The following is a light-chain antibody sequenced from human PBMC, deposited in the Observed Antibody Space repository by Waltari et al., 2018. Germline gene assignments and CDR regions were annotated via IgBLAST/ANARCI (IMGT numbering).Light chain of an antibody. V-gene: IGKV4-1*01. CDR2: WAS. J-gene: IGKJ2*03. CDR1: QSVLFSSNNENY. Sequence: DIVMTQSPDSLAVSLGERATFNCKSSQSVLFSSNNENYLAWYQQKPGQPPKLLIYWASTRESGVPDRFSGSGSGTDFTLTISSLRAEDVAVYYCQQYYSIPRSFGQGTKLEIK. CDR3: QQYYSIPRS.